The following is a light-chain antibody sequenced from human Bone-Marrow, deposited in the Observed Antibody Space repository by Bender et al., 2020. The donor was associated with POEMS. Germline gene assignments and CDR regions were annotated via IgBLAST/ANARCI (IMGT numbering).Light chain of an antibody. CDR3: QAWDTNKGV. CDR2: KDT. J-gene: IGLJ1*01. V-gene: IGLV3-25*02. Sequence: SYELTQPPSVSVSPGQTARITCSGDALPRKYAYWYKQNPGQAPVLVIYKDTERPSGIPERFSGSNSGNTATLTISGAQPVDEADYYCQAWDTNKGVFGTGTKVTVL. CDR1: ALPRKY.